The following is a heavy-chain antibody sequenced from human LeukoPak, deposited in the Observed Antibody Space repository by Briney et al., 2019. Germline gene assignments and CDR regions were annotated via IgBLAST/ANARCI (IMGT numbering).Heavy chain of an antibody. CDR2: IYSGGST. Sequence: PGGSLRLSSAASGFTVSSNYMSWVRQAPGKGLEWVSVIYSGGSTYYADSVKGRFTISRDNSKNTLYLQMNSLRAEDTAVYYCATDDGDTLGFDYWGQGTLVTVSS. J-gene: IGHJ4*02. CDR1: GFTVSSNY. D-gene: IGHD4-17*01. V-gene: IGHV3-53*01. CDR3: ATDDGDTLGFDY.